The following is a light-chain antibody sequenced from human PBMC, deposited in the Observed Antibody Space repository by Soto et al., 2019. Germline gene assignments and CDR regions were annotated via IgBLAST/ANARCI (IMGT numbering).Light chain of an antibody. J-gene: IGKJ4*01. CDR1: QSISSW. V-gene: IGKV1-5*01. Sequence: DIQMTQSPSTLSASVGDRVTITCRASQSISSWLAWYQQKPGKAPKLLIYGVSSRASGIPDRFSGSVSGTDFTLTISRLEPEDSAVYYCQQYDRIPGFTFGGGTKVEI. CDR3: QQYDRIPGFT. CDR2: GVS.